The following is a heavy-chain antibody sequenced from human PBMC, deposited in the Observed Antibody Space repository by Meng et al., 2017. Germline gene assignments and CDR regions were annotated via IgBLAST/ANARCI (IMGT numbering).Heavy chain of an antibody. CDR1: GGSFSGCY. V-gene: IGHV4-34*01. D-gene: IGHD3-22*01. J-gene: IGHJ4*02. CDR2: INHSGST. Sequence: VQLPRWGASRLKRSETLSLPGAVYGGSFSGCYWSWIRQPPGKGLDWIGEINHSGSTNYNPSLKSRVTISVDTSKNQFSLKLSSVTAADTAVYYCARGGTGYYYDSSGYVRTYYFDYWGQGTLVTVSS. CDR3: ARGGTGYYYDSSGYVRTYYFDY.